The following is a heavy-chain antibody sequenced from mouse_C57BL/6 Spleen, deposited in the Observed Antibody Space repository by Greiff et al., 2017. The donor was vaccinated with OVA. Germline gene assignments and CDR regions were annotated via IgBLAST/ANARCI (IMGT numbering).Heavy chain of an antibody. J-gene: IGHJ3*01. CDR1: GYTFTGYW. Sequence: QVQLQQSGAELMKPGASVKLSCKATGYTFTGYWIEWVQQRPGHGLEWIGEILPGSGSTTYNEKFKGKANFTADTSSNPAYMQLSILTTEDSAIYYGARGITTVVEEAWFAYWGQGTLVTVSA. D-gene: IGHD1-1*01. V-gene: IGHV1-9*01. CDR2: ILPGSGST. CDR3: ARGITTVVEEAWFAY.